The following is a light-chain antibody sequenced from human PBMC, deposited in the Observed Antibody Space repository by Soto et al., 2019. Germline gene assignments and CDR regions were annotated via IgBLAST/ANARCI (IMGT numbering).Light chain of an antibody. J-gene: IGKJ1*01. CDR3: QQYHNWPPWT. CDR2: GAS. Sequence: EIVMTQSPATLSVSPGERATLSCRASQSVSSNLAWYQQKPGQAPRLLIYGASTRATSIPARFSGSGSGTEFILTISRLQSEDFAVYYCQQYHNWPPWTFGQGTKVEIK. CDR1: QSVSSN. V-gene: IGKV3-15*01.